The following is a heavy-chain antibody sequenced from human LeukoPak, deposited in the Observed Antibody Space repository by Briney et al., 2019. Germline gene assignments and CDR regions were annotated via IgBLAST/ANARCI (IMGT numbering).Heavy chain of an antibody. CDR3: AKEGRMIVVGNYYYMDV. V-gene: IGHV3-33*06. J-gene: IGHJ6*03. D-gene: IGHD3-22*01. CDR1: GFTFSSYA. Sequence: PGRSLRLSCAASGFTFSSYAMHWVRQAPGKGLEWLAVIWFDGSKKYYADSVKGRFTISRDNSKKTLYLQMNSLRAEDTAVYYCAKEGRMIVVGNYYYMDVWGKGTTVTVSS. CDR2: IWFDGSKK.